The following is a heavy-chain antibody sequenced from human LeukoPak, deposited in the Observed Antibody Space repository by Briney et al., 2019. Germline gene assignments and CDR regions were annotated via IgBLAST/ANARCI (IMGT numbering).Heavy chain of an antibody. Sequence: PSETLSLTCTVSGGSVISGSYYWSWIRQPPGKGLEWIGYVSHSGNTNYTPSLKSRVTISKDTSKNQFSLNLSSVTAADTAVYYCVREHDWGEFDFWGQGTLVTVPS. J-gene: IGHJ4*02. D-gene: IGHD3-9*01. CDR2: VSHSGNT. CDR1: GGSVISGSYY. V-gene: IGHV4-61*01. CDR3: VREHDWGEFDF.